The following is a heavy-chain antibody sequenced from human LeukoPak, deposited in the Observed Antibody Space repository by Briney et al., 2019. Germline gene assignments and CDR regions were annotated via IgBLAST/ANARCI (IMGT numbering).Heavy chain of an antibody. CDR1: GFTFSSYW. CDR2: INSDGSST. CDR3: ASWYDSSGSRHPFYYYYYGMDV. Sequence: PGESLRLSCAASGFTFSSYWMHWVRQAPGKGLEWVSRINSDGSSTSYADSVKGRFTISRDNAKNTLYLQMNSLRAEDTAVYYCASWYDSSGSRHPFYYYYYGMDVWGQGTTVTVSS. J-gene: IGHJ6*02. D-gene: IGHD3-22*01. V-gene: IGHV3-74*01.